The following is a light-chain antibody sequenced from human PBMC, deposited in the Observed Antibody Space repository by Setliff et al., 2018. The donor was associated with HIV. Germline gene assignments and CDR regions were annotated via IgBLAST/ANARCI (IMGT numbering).Light chain of an antibody. CDR2: ENN. CDR1: SSNIENNY. CDR3: GTWDNNRGGVCV. J-gene: IGLJ1*01. V-gene: IGLV1-51*02. Sequence: QSVLTQPPSVSAAPGQRVIISCSGNSSNIENNYVSWYQQLPGTAPKLLIYENNKRPSGISDRFSGSKFGTSATLDITGLQTGDEADYFCGTWDNNRGGVCVFGRGTKVTVL.